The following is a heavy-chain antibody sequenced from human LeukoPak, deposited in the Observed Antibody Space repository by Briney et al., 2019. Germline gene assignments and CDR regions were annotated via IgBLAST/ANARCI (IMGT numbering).Heavy chain of an antibody. V-gene: IGHV4-34*01. D-gene: IGHD5-24*01. CDR2: INHSGST. CDR1: GGSFSGYY. J-gene: IGHJ4*02. CDR3: ARARWLQFRDFDY. Sequence: PSETLSLTCAVYGGSFSGYYWSWIRQPPGKGLEWIGEINHSGSTNYNPSLKSRVTISVDTSKNQFSLKLSSVTAADTAVYYCARARWLQFRDFDYWGQGTLVTVSS.